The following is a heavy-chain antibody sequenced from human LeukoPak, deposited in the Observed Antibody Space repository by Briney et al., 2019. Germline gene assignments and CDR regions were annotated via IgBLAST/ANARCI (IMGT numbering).Heavy chain of an antibody. CDR1: GGSISSGDYY. D-gene: IGHD6-13*01. J-gene: IGHJ6*02. Sequence: SETLSLTRTVSGGSISSGDYYWSWVRQPPGKGLEWIGYIYYSGSTYYNPSLKRRVTISVDTSKNQFSLKLSSVTAADTAVYYCARDSRPRQQLVLYYYYYGMDVWGQGTTVTVSS. CDR2: IYYSGST. V-gene: IGHV4-30-4*01. CDR3: ARDSRPRQQLVLYYYYYGMDV.